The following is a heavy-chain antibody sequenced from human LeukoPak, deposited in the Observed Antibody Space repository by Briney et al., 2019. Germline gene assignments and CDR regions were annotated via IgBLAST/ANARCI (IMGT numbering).Heavy chain of an antibody. CDR1: GGTFSSYT. Sequence: GASVKASCKATGGTFSSYTISWVRQAPGQWLEWMRRIIPILGIANYAQKFQGRVTITTDESTRTAYMELSSLRSEDTAVYYCARDLGYCSGGSCSNWFDPWGQGTLVTVSS. V-gene: IGHV1-69*16. CDR3: ARDLGYCSGGSCSNWFDP. D-gene: IGHD2-15*01. J-gene: IGHJ5*02. CDR2: IIPILGIA.